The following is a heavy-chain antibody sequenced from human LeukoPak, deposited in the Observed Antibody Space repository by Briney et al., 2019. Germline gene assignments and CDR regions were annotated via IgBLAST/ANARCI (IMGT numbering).Heavy chain of an antibody. D-gene: IGHD3-10*01. Sequence: GGSLRLSCAASGFTFSNYGMNWVRQAPGKGLECVSYISSSGSTIYYADSVKGRFTISRDNAKNSLYLRMNSLRAEDTAIYYCARRRRGSGSSELDYWGQGTLVTVSS. CDR1: GFTFSNYG. V-gene: IGHV3-48*03. CDR3: ARRRRGSGSSELDY. CDR2: ISSSGSTI. J-gene: IGHJ4*02.